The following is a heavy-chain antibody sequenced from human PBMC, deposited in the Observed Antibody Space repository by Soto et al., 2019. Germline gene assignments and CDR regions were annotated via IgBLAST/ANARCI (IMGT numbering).Heavy chain of an antibody. J-gene: IGHJ4*02. CDR1: GGTFSSYA. CDR2: IIPIFGTA. Sequence: VASVKVSCKASGGTFSSYAIRWVRQAPGQGLEWMGGIIPIFGTANYAQKFQGRVTITADESTSTAYMELSSLRSEDTAVYYCARGAPPGYCSGGSCYSDFDYWGQGTLVTVSS. D-gene: IGHD2-15*01. V-gene: IGHV1-69*13. CDR3: ARGAPPGYCSGGSCYSDFDY.